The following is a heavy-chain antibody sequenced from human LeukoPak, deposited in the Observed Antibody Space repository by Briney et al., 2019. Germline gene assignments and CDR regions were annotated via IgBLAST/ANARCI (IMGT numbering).Heavy chain of an antibody. D-gene: IGHD3-22*01. CDR2: ISAYNGNT. V-gene: IGHV1-18*01. J-gene: IGHJ4*02. CDR3: ARVIVDYDSSGYYFDY. CDR1: GYTFTSYG. Sequence: GASVKVSRKASGYTFTSYGISWVRQAPGPGLERMGWISAYNGNTNYAQKLQGRVTMTTDTSTSTAYMELRSLRSDDTAVYYCARVIVDYDSSGYYFDYWGQGTLVTVSS.